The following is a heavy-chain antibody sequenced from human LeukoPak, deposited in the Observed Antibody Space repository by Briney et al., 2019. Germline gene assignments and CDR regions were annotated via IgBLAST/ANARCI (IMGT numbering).Heavy chain of an antibody. Sequence: GGSLRLSCAASGFTFSSYAMSWVRQAPGKGLEWVSAISGSGGSTYYADSVKGRFTISRDNSKNTLYLQMNSLRAEDTAVYYCAKDNVAGMEGGVYYFDCWGQGTLVTVSS. V-gene: IGHV3-23*01. CDR2: ISGSGGST. CDR1: GFTFSSYA. J-gene: IGHJ4*02. CDR3: AKDNVAGMEGGVYYFDC. D-gene: IGHD6-19*01.